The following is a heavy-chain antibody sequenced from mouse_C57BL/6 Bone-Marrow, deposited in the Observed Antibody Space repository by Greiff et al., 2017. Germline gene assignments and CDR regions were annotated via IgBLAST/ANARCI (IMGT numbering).Heavy chain of an antibody. V-gene: IGHV3-5*01. Sequence: EVKLVESGPGLVKPSQTVFLTCTVTGISITTGNYRWSWIRQFPGNKLEWIGYIYYSGTITYNPSLTSRTTITRDTPKNQFSLEMNSLTAEDTATYYCARMITKYYFDYWGQGTTLTVSS. CDR2: IYYSGTI. CDR3: ARMITKYYFDY. CDR1: GISITTGNYR. D-gene: IGHD2-4*01. J-gene: IGHJ2*01.